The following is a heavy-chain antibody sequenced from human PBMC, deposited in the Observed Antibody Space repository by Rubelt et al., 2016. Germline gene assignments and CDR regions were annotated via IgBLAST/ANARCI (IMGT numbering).Heavy chain of an antibody. J-gene: IGHJ4*02. CDR3: AHSPAAVANRGSFDY. D-gene: IGHD6-19*01. Sequence: QVTLRESGPALVKPTQTLTLTCTFSGFSLSTSGMCVSWIRQPPGKALEWLALIDWDDDKYYSTSLKTRLTISKDTSKNQVVLTMTNMDPVDTATYYCAHSPAAVANRGSFDYWGQGTLVTVSS. CDR1: GFSLSTSGMC. V-gene: IGHV2-70*01. CDR2: IDWDDDK.